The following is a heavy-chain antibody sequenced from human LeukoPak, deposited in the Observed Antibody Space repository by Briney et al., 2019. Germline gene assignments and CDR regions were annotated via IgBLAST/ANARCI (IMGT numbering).Heavy chain of an antibody. CDR1: GFSFSSHG. J-gene: IGHJ3*02. CDR3: TRLRSWAFDI. Sequence: GGSLRLSCAASGFSFSSHGMNWVRQAPGRGLEWVAVIWYDGSQEYYVDSVKGRFTISRDNSKNTLYLQMNSLRVEDTAEYYCTRLRSWAFDIWGQGTMVTVSS. CDR2: IWYDGSQE. V-gene: IGHV3-33*01.